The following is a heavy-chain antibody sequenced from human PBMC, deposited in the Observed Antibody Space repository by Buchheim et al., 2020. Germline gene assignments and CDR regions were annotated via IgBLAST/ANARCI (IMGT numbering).Heavy chain of an antibody. CDR2: INHSGST. V-gene: IGHV4-34*01. J-gene: IGHJ6*02. CDR1: GGSFSGYY. D-gene: IGHD5-18*01. CDR3: ARERIQLWLRTYYYYGMDV. Sequence: QVQLQQWGAGLLKPSETLSLTCAVYGGSFSGYYWSWIRQPPGKGLEWIGEINHSGSTNYNPSLKSRVTISVDTSKNPFSLKLSSVTAADTAVYYCARERIQLWLRTYYYYGMDVWGQGTT.